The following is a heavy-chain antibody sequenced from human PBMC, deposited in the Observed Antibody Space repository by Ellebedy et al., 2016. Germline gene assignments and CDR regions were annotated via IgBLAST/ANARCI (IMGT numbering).Heavy chain of an antibody. Sequence: GGSLRLSXEASGFVFSDYAMNWVRQAPGKGLEWVGFIRSKAYGGTTEYAASVKGRFTISRDDSKSIAYLQMNSLKTEDTAVYYCTRDGGGYSGYDPTLFGYWGQGTLVTVSS. D-gene: IGHD5-12*01. V-gene: IGHV3-49*04. J-gene: IGHJ4*02. CDR1: GFVFSDYA. CDR2: IRSKAYGGTT. CDR3: TRDGGGYSGYDPTLFGY.